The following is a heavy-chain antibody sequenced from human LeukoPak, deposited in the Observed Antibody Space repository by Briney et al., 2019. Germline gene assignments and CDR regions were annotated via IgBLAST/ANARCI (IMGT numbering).Heavy chain of an antibody. CDR1: GGSIGTQY. Sequence: SETLSLTCTVSGGSIGTQYWSWIRQPPGKGLEWIGNIYYTGSTNYNPSLKSRVTISVDTSKNQFPLKLTSVTAADTAVYYCAREPRWSGDAFDIWGQGTMVTVSS. CDR3: AREPRWSGDAFDI. V-gene: IGHV4-59*11. D-gene: IGHD4-23*01. CDR2: IYYTGST. J-gene: IGHJ3*02.